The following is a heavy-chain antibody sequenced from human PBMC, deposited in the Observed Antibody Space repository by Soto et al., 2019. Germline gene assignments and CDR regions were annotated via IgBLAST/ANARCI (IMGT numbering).Heavy chain of an antibody. CDR1: GDSVSSNSAA. V-gene: IGHV6-1*01. CDR3: AREERWAAAGTSALDY. J-gene: IGHJ4*02. Sequence: SQTLSLTCVISGDSVSSNSAAWNWIRQSPSRGLEWLGRTYYRSRWYNDYAVSVRSRITVNADTSKNQFSLHLNSVTPEDTAVYYCAREERWAAAGTSALDYWGQGTLVTVSS. CDR2: TYYRSRWYN. D-gene: IGHD6-13*01.